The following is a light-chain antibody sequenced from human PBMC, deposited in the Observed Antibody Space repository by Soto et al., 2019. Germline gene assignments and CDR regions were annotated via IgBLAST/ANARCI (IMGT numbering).Light chain of an antibody. CDR2: DVS. CDR1: SSAIGDSNF. V-gene: IGLV2-14*01. J-gene: IGLJ1*01. Sequence: QSALARRASVSGSPGQSITISCTGTSSAIGDSNFVSWYQHHPGKAPKLLIYDVSDGPSRISSRFSGSKSANTASLTISGLQAEDEALYYCSSYTSTTTVRFVFGTGTKVTAL. CDR3: SSYTSTTTVRFV.